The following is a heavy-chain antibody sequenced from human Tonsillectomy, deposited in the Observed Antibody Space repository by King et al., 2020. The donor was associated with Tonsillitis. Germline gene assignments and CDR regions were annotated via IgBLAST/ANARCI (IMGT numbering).Heavy chain of an antibody. Sequence: QLVQSGGGLVQPGGSLRLSCAASGFTFSTYSMNWVRQAPGKGLEWLSYISSDSTTIFYAESVKGRFTVSRDNAKNSLYLQMNSLRAEDTAVYYCASGYTYYDYWGQGTLVTVSS. V-gene: IGHV3-48*01. CDR3: ASGYTYYDY. CDR1: GFTFSTYS. CDR2: ISSDSTTI. D-gene: IGHD5-18*01. J-gene: IGHJ4*02.